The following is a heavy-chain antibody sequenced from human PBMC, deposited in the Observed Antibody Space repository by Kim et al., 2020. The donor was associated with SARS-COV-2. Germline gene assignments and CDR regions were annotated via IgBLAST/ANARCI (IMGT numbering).Heavy chain of an antibody. J-gene: IGHJ5*02. V-gene: IGHV4-30-2*01. D-gene: IGHD3-22*01. Sequence: YYNPSLKSRVTISVDRSKNQFSLKLSSVTAADTAVYYCARDRGADSPFDPWGQGTLVTVSS. CDR3: ARDRGADSPFDP.